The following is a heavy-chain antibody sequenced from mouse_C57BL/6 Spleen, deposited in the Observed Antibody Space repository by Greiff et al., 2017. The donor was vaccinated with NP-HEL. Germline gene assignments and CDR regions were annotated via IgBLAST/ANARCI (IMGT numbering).Heavy chain of an antibody. CDR3: ARCDRGYAMDY. Sequence: VKLQQPGAELVKPGASVKLSCKASGYTFTSYWMHWVKQRPGQGLEWIGMIHPNSGSTNYNEKFKSKATLTVDKSSSTAYMQLSSLTSEDSAVYYCARCDRGYAMDYWGQGTSVTVSS. J-gene: IGHJ4*01. CDR2: IHPNSGST. CDR1: GYTFTSYW. V-gene: IGHV1-64*01.